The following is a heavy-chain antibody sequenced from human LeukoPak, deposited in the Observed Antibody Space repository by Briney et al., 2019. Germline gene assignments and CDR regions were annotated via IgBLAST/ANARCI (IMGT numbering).Heavy chain of an antibody. J-gene: IGHJ5*02. Sequence: ASVKVSCKTSGYTFTGYSIHWVRQAPGQGLEWMGWINPNGGGTHYAQKFQGRVTMTRDTSISTAYMYLSILRSDDTAVYYCARDYGDSPNWFDPWGQGTLVTVSS. CDR3: ARDYGDSPNWFDP. D-gene: IGHD4-17*01. CDR2: INPNGGGT. V-gene: IGHV1-2*02. CDR1: GYTFTGYS.